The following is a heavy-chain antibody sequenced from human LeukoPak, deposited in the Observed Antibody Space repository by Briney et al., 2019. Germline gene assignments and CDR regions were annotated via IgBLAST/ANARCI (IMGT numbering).Heavy chain of an antibody. D-gene: IGHD5-24*01. J-gene: IGHJ6*03. V-gene: IGHV4-4*07. Sequence: ASETLSLTCSVSGDSITYFYWSWIRQAAGKGLEWIGRISSSGSTDYNASLKSRVTMSVDTSKNQLSLKVISVTAADTAVYYCARTRGGGDGYNYDYYYYYMDVWGKGTTVTISS. CDR2: ISSSGST. CDR3: ARTRGGGDGYNYDYYYYYMDV. CDR1: GDSITYFY.